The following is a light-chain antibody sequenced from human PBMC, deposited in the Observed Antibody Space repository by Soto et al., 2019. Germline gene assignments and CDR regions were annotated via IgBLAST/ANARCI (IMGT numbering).Light chain of an antibody. CDR1: QSVSSN. Sequence: EIVMTQSPANLSVSPGERATLSCRASQSVSSNLAWYQQKPGQGPRLLIYGASTRATGIPATFSGRGSGTEFTPIISSLQSEAFAVYYCQQYNKWPPYTFGQGTNVEIK. V-gene: IGKV3-15*01. J-gene: IGKJ2*01. CDR3: QQYNKWPPYT. CDR2: GAS.